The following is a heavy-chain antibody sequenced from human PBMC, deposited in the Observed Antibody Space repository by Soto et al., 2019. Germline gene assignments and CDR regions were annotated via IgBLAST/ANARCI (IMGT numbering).Heavy chain of an antibody. V-gene: IGHV3-48*02. J-gene: IGHJ6*02. CDR3: ARGGSSSDNGMDV. CDR1: GFTFSTYS. D-gene: IGHD6-6*01. CDR2: MSSRSLTI. Sequence: EVQLVESGGGLVQPGGSLRVSCAASGFTFSTYSMNWVRQAPGKGLDWVSYMSSRSLTIYYTDSVKGRFTISRDNAKNSLYLQMNSLRDEDTAVYYCARGGSSSDNGMDVWGQGTTVTVSS.